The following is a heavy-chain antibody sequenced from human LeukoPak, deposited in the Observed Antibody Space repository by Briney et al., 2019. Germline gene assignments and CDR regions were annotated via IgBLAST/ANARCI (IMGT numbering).Heavy chain of an antibody. Sequence: PSGTLSLTCTVSGGSISSSSYYWGWIRQPPGKGLEWIGSIYYSGSTYYNPSLKSRVTISVDTSKNQFSLKLSSVTAADTAVYYCARSNFFDYWGQGTLVTVSS. CDR2: IYYSGST. D-gene: IGHD1-1*01. CDR3: ARSNFFDY. CDR1: GGSISSSSYY. J-gene: IGHJ4*02. V-gene: IGHV4-39*01.